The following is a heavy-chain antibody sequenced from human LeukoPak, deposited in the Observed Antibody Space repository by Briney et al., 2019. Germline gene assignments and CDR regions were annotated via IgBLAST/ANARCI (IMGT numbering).Heavy chain of an antibody. Sequence: SETLSLTCTVSGYSISSDYYWGWIRQPPGKGLEWIGSFYYSGSTYYNPSLKSRVTISVDTSKDQFSLKLSSVTAADTAVYYCARGVAAAGPYIDYWGQGTLVTVSS. CDR1: GYSISSDYY. D-gene: IGHD6-13*01. J-gene: IGHJ4*02. CDR3: ARGVAAAGPYIDY. V-gene: IGHV4-38-2*02. CDR2: FYYSGST.